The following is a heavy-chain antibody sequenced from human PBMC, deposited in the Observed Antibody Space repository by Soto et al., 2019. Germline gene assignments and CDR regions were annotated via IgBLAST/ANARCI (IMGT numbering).Heavy chain of an antibody. V-gene: IGHV3-23*01. CDR3: AKALYGAPYYYYYYGMDV. J-gene: IGHJ6*02. CDR1: GFTFSSYA. Sequence: GGSLRLSCAASGFTFSSYAMSWVRQAPGKGLEWVSAISGSGGSTYYADSVKGRFTISRDNSKNTLYLQMNSLRAEDTAVYYCAKALYGAPYYYYYYGMDVWGQGTTVTV. D-gene: IGHD1-26*01. CDR2: ISGSGGST.